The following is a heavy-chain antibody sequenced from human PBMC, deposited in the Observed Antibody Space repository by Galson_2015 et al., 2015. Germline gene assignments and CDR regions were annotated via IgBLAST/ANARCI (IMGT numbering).Heavy chain of an antibody. CDR1: GFTFSSYA. D-gene: IGHD3-16*01. J-gene: IGHJ6*03. Sequence: SLRLSCAASGFTFSSYAMSWVRQAPGKGLEWVSAISGSGGSTYYADSVKGRFTISRDNSKNTLYLQMNSLRAEDTAVYYCAKATFRYYYYYMDVWGKGTTVTVSS. CDR2: ISGSGGST. V-gene: IGHV3-23*01. CDR3: AKATFRYYYYYMDV.